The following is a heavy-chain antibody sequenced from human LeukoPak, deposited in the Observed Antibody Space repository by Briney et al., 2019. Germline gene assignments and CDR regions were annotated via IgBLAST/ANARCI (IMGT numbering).Heavy chain of an antibody. CDR1: GFTFSSYA. Sequence: GGSLRLSCAASGFTFSSYAMSWVRQAPGKGLEWVAVIYSGGYTYYADSVKGRFTISRDDSKNTLYLQMNSLRDEDTAVYYCARDLFTDDYKWGQGTLVTVSS. D-gene: IGHD3-16*01. CDR2: IYSGGYT. CDR3: ARDLFTDDYK. J-gene: IGHJ4*02. V-gene: IGHV3-53*01.